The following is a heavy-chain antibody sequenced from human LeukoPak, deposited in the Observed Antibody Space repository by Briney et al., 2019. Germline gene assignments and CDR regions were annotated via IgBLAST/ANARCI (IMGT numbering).Heavy chain of an antibody. V-gene: IGHV1-18*01. Sequence: ASVKVSCKASGYTFTSYGISWVRQAPGQGLEWMGWISAYNGNTNYAQKFQGRVTITTDESTSTAYMELSSLRSEDTAVYYCARDSYGLRPHLSRLESYYMDVWGKGTTVTVSS. J-gene: IGHJ6*03. D-gene: IGHD1-1*01. CDR1: GYTFTSYG. CDR3: ARDSYGLRPHLSRLESYYMDV. CDR2: ISAYNGNT.